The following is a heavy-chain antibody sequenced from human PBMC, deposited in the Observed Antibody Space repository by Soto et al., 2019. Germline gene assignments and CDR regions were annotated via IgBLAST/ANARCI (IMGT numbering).Heavy chain of an antibody. CDR1: GFTFSSYS. Sequence: GGSLRLSCAASGFTFSSYSMNWVRQAPGKGLEWVSYISSSSSTIYYADSVKGRFTISRDNAKNSRYLQMNSLRAEDTAVYYCAREGPEDPYYYYYMDVWGKGTTVTVSS. V-gene: IGHV3-48*01. CDR3: AREGPEDPYYYYYMDV. CDR2: ISSSSSTI. J-gene: IGHJ6*03.